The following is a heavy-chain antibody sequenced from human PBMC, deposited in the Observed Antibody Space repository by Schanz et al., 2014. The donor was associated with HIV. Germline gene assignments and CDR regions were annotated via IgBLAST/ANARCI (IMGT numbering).Heavy chain of an antibody. V-gene: IGHV4-31*03. D-gene: IGHD3-22*01. J-gene: IGHJ1*01. CDR2: IYYSGST. Sequence: QVQLQESGPGLVKPSQTLSLTCTVSGGSISSGGYYWSWIRQHPGKGLEWIGYIYYSGSTYYNPPLKSRVTISVDTSKNQFALKRRSLTAADTAVYSCARAPYDSYDSAGGYFQYWGQGTLVTVSS. CDR1: GGSISSGGYY. CDR3: ARAPYDSYDSAGGYFQY.